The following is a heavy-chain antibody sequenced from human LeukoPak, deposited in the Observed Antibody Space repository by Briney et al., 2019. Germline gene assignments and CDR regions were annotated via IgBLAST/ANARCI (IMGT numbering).Heavy chain of an antibody. V-gene: IGHV4-59*08. CDR1: GDSISSYY. CDR2: IFYSGST. CDR3: ARHQSGSYYRLFDY. Sequence: PSETLSLTCTVSGDSISSYYWSWIRQPPGKGLEWIGYIFYSGSTNYNPSLKSRVTISVDTSKNHFSPKLSSVTAADTAVYYCARHQSGSYYRLFDYWGQGTLVTVSS. J-gene: IGHJ4*02. D-gene: IGHD1-26*01.